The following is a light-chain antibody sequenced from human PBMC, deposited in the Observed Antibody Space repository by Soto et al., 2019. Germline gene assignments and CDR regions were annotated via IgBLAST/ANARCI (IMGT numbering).Light chain of an antibody. J-gene: IGKJ1*01. CDR3: PHYTSYSST. CDR2: DAS. Sequence: DIQMTQSPSTLSASVGDRVTITCRASQSIGNWLAWYQQKPGKAPKLLIYDASSLESGVPSRFSGSGSGTEFTLTISSLQPDDFATYHCPHYTSYSSTFGHGTKVDNK. V-gene: IGKV1-5*01. CDR1: QSIGNW.